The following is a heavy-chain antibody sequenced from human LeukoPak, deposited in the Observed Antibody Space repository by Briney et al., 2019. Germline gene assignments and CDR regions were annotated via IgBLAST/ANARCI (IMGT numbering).Heavy chain of an antibody. Sequence: SETLSLTCTVSGGSISGYYWSWIRQPPGKGLEWIGYIYYSGSTNYNPSLKSRVTISVDTSKNQFSLKLSSVTAADTAVYYCGRDWRFQHWGQGTLVTVSS. V-gene: IGHV4-59*01. CDR3: GRDWRFQH. J-gene: IGHJ1*01. CDR1: GGSISGYY. CDR2: IYYSGST.